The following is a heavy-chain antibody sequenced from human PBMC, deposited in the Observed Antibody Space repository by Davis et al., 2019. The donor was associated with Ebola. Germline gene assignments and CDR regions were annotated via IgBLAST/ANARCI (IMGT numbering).Heavy chain of an antibody. CDR2: IHSSGTT. V-gene: IGHV4-59*01. CDR3: AKDNPLRGFGP. Sequence: MPSETLSLTCTVSGGSITSYQWNWVRQSPGKGLEWLGSIHSSGTTNYNPSLKSRVTISMDTSQNQFSLRLNSVTPADTAVYYCAKDNPLRGFGPWGQGNLVTGSS. J-gene: IGHJ5*02. CDR1: GGSITSYQ. D-gene: IGHD1-14*01.